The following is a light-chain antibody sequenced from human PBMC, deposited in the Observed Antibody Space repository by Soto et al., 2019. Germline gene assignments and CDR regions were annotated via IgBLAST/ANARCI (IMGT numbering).Light chain of an antibody. CDR3: SSYAGSNTVV. CDR1: SSDIGAYNS. Sequence: QSALTQPPSASGSPGQSVTISCTGTSSDIGAYNSVSWYQQLPGKAPKLMIYEVNKRPSGVPDRFSGSGSGNTASLTVSGLQAEDEADYYCSSYAGSNTVVFGGGTKLTV. J-gene: IGLJ2*01. V-gene: IGLV2-8*01. CDR2: EVN.